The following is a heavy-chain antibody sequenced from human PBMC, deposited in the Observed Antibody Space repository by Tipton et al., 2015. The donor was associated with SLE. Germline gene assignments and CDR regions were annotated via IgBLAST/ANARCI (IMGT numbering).Heavy chain of an antibody. V-gene: IGHV3-21*01. CDR1: GFTFSSYG. CDR2: ISSSSSYI. D-gene: IGHD3-3*01. CDR3: ARDKAIFGVVITAYIDY. Sequence: SLRLSCSASGFTFSSYGMHWVRQAPGKGLEWVSSISSSSSYIYYADSVKGRFTISRDNAKNSLYLQMNSLRAEDTAVYYCARDKAIFGVVITAYIDYWGQGTLVTVSS. J-gene: IGHJ4*02.